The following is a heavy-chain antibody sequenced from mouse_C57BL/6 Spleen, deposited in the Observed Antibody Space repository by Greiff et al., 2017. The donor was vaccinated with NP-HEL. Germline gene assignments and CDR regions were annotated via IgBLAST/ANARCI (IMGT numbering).Heavy chain of an antibody. CDR2: ISDGGSYT. J-gene: IGHJ2*01. V-gene: IGHV5-4*03. Sequence: EVMLVESGGGLVKPGGSLKLSCAASGFTFSSYAMSWVRQTPEKRLEWVATISDGGSYTYYPDNVKGRFTISRDNAKNNLYLQMSHLKSEDTAMYYCARGITGRFDYWGQGTTLTVSS. D-gene: IGHD1-3*01. CDR1: GFTFSSYA. CDR3: ARGITGRFDY.